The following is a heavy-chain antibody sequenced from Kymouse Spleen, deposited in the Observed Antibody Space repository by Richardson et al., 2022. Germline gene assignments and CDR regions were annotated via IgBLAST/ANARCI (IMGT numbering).Heavy chain of an antibody. J-gene: IGHJ6*02. Sequence: QVQLVESGGGVVQPGRSLRLSCAASGFTFSSYGMHWVRQAPGKGLEWVAVIWYDGSNKYYADSVKGRFTISRDNSKNTLYLQMNSLRAEDTAVYYCARAPIAARPHYYYGMDVWGQGTTVTVSS. CDR3: ARAPIAARPHYYYGMDV. V-gene: IGHV3-33*01. CDR2: IWYDGSNK. CDR1: GFTFSSYG. D-gene: IGHD6-6*01.